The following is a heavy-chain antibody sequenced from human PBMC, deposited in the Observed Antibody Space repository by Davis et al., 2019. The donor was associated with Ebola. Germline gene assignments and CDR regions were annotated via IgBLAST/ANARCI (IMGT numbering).Heavy chain of an antibody. J-gene: IGHJ6*02. V-gene: IGHV3-73*01. CDR3: TGAGDYYYYGMDV. CDR2: IRSKANSYAT. CDR1: GFTFSSSA. Sequence: GGSLRLSCAASGFTFSSSAMHWVRQASGKGLEWVGRIRSKANSYATAYAASVKGRFTISRDDSKNTAYLQMNSLKTEDTAVYYCTGAGDYYYYGMDVWGQGTTVTVSS. D-gene: IGHD6-19*01.